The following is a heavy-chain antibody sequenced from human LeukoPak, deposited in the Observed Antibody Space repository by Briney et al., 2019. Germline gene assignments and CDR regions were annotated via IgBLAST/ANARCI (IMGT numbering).Heavy chain of an antibody. V-gene: IGHV3-73*01. CDR2: IRSKTNNYGT. CDR3: ARDDGYYDSSGYLGGFDY. J-gene: IGHJ4*02. CDR1: GFTFSSYW. D-gene: IGHD3-22*01. Sequence: GGSLRLSCAASGFTFSSYWMSWVRQAPGKGLEWVGRIRSKTNNYGTSYDASVQGRFTISRDDSKNTAYLQMNSLRAEDTAVYYCARDDGYYDSSGYLGGFDYWGQGTLVTVSS.